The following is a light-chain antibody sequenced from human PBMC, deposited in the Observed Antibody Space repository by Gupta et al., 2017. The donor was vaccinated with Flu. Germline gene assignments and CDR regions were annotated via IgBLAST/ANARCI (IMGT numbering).Light chain of an antibody. J-gene: IGLJ3*02. V-gene: IGLV7-43*01. CDR3: LLYYDGAWV. CDR1: TGAVASDDY. CDR2: STT. Sequence: TVVTPEPSLTVSPGGPVTLTCAPSTGAVASDDYLSWFQQKPEQAPKSLIFSTTHKHSWTPARFSGSVLGGKAALTLSNVQPEDEADYYCLLYYDGAWVFGGGTKLTVL.